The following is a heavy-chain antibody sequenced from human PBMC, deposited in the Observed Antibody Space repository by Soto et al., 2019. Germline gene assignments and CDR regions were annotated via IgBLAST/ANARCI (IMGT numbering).Heavy chain of an antibody. V-gene: IGHV3-7*01. D-gene: IGHD4-4*01. Sequence: GSLRLSCVGSGFSFSTYWMSWVRLAPGTGLEWVATIKYDGVDLYYVDSAKGRFTVSRDNDKNSLDLQMNSLRGDDTAVYYCVRGYGTSNCPYYLDVWGKGTTVTVSS. J-gene: IGHJ6*03. CDR1: GFSFSTYW. CDR2: IKYDGVDL. CDR3: VRGYGTSNCPYYLDV.